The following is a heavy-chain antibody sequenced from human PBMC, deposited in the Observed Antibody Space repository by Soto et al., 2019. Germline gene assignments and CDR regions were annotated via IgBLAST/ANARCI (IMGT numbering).Heavy chain of an antibody. CDR2: INPGNGDT. V-gene: IGHV1-3*01. CDR3: ARTDCSSTSCYNYYYYGMDV. Sequence: GSVKVSCKTSGYSFTKYGLHWVRQAPGQRLEWMGWINPGNGDTKYSQKFQVRVTITRDTSATTAYMELSSLRSEDSAVFYCARTDCSSTSCYNYYYYGMDVWGQGTTVTVSS. J-gene: IGHJ6*02. CDR1: GYSFTKYG. D-gene: IGHD2-2*01.